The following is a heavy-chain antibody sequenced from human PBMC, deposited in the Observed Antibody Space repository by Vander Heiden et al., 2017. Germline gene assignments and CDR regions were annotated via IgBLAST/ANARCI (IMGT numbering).Heavy chain of an antibody. J-gene: IGHJ3*02. CDR2: INHSGST. Sequence: QVQLQQWGAGLLKPSETLSLTCAVYGGSFSGYYGSWIRQRPGKGLEWIGEINHSGSTNYNPSLKSRVTISVDTSKNQFSLKLSSVTAADTAVYYCAREYGDYGAGAFDIWGQGTMVTVSS. CDR3: AREYGDYGAGAFDI. D-gene: IGHD4-17*01. V-gene: IGHV4-34*01. CDR1: GGSFSGYY.